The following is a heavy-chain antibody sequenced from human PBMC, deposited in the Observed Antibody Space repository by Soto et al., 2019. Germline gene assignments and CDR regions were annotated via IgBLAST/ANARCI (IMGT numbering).Heavy chain of an antibody. V-gene: IGHV4-30-4*01. J-gene: IGHJ4*02. CDR1: GGSISSGDYY. CDR2: IYYSGST. Sequence: SETLSLTCTVSGGSISSGDYYWSWIRQPPGKGLEWIGYIYYSGSTYYNPSLKSRVTISVDTSKNQFSLKLSSVTAADTAVYYCARAPYSINAIDYWGQGTLATVSS. CDR3: ARAPYSINAIDY. D-gene: IGHD4-4*01.